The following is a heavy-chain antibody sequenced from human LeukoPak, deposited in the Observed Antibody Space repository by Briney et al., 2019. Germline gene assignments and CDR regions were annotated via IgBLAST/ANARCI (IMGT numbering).Heavy chain of an antibody. CDR1: GFTFSNHA. V-gene: IGHV3-23*01. D-gene: IGHD2-15*01. CDR2: ISGSGRTT. J-gene: IGHJ4*02. CDR3: VKNVVVKRYIDY. Sequence: GGSLRLSCAASGFTFSNHAMSWVRQTPGKGLQWISVISGSGRTTEYADSVKGRFTISRDNSKNTLSLQMNSLRVEDTAIHYCVKNVVVKRYIDYWGQGTLVTVSS.